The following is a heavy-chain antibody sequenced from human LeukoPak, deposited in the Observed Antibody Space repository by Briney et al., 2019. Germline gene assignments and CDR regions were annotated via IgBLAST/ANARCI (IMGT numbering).Heavy chain of an antibody. CDR2: IIPIFGTA. J-gene: IGHJ4*02. Sequence: SVKVSCKASGGTFISYVISWVRQAPGQGLEWMGGIIPIFGTANYAQKFQGRATITADESTRTAHMELSSLRSEDTAVYYCARGELGYSYGYMAYYWGQGTLVTVSS. V-gene: IGHV1-69*13. CDR3: ARGELGYSYGYMAYY. D-gene: IGHD5-18*01. CDR1: GGTFISYV.